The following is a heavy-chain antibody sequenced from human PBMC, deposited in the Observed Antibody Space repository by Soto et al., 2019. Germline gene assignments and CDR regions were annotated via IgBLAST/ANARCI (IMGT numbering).Heavy chain of an antibody. J-gene: IGHJ1*01. V-gene: IGHV1-3*01. CDR3: AREFPSLTSRWREYFQP. D-gene: IGHD6-13*01. CDR2: VNPGNGNS. Sequence: GASVKVSCKASGYTFTNYAVHWVRQAPGQRFEWMGWVNPGNGNSKSSEKLQGRATLTRDTSASTVCMELNSLRSEDTAVYYCAREFPSLTSRWREYFQPWGQGTLVTV. CDR1: GYTFTNYA.